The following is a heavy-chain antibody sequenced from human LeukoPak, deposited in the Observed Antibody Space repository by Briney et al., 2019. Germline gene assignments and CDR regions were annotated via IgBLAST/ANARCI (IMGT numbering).Heavy chain of an antibody. CDR1: GSTFRRYG. CDR3: VKEIYDEEDGSSYFDY. J-gene: IGHJ4*01. Sequence: GGSLRLSCAASGSTFRRYGMHWVRRAPGKGLEWVAVISYDESNKNYADSVRGRFTISRDSYKNTLDLQMDSLRADDTAVYYCVKEIYDEEDGSSYFDYWGHGTLVTVSS. D-gene: IGHD3-22*01. CDR2: ISYDESNK. V-gene: IGHV3-33*03.